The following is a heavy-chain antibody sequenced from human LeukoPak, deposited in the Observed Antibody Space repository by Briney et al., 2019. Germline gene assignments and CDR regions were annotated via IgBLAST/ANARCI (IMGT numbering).Heavy chain of an antibody. CDR1: GFTFSSYW. Sequence: GGSLRLSCAASGFTFSSYWMSWVRQAPGQGLEWVSDISGSGGSTYYADSVKGRFTISRDNSKNTLYLQMNTLRAEDTAVYYCAKDSKGSSWLDAFDIWGQGTMVTVSS. CDR3: AKDSKGSSWLDAFDI. D-gene: IGHD6-13*01. V-gene: IGHV3-23*01. J-gene: IGHJ3*02. CDR2: ISGSGGST.